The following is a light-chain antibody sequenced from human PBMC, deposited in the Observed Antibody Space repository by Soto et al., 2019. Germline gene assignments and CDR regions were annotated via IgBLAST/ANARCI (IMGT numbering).Light chain of an antibody. J-gene: IGLJ1*01. CDR2: RNN. CDR1: RSNIGSNY. V-gene: IGLV1-47*01. CDR3: AAWDDSLSGSWV. Sequence: QSVLTQPPSASGTPGQRVTISCSGSRSNIGSNYVYWYQQLPGTAPKLLIYRNNQRPSGVPDRFSGSKSGTSASLAISGLRSEDEADYYCAAWDDSLSGSWVFGTGTKVTVL.